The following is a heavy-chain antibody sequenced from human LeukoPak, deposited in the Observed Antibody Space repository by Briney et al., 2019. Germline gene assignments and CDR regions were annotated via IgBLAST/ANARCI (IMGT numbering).Heavy chain of an antibody. CDR2: IYYNGST. CDR1: GGAFTSSIYY. CDR3: TREGSGSLFYYGMDV. J-gene: IGHJ6*02. D-gene: IGHD3-10*01. V-gene: IGHV4-39*02. Sequence: SETLSLTCTVSGGAFTSSIYYWGWIRQPPGKGLEWIGSIYYNGSTYYNPSLKSRVTISVDTSKKQFSLKLSSVTAADSAVYYCTREGSGSLFYYGMDVWGQGTTVTVSS.